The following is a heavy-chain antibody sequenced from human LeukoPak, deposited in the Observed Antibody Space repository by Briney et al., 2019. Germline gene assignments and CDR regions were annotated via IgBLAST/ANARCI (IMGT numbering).Heavy chain of an antibody. V-gene: IGHV3-11*01. D-gene: IGHD3-10*01. Sequence: PGGSLRLSCAASGFTFSDYYMSWIRQAPGKGLEWVSYISSSGSTIYYADSVKGRFTISRDNAKNSLYLQMNSLRAEDTAVYYCAVEGALLWFGPPTGYWGQGTLVTVSS. CDR1: GFTFSDYY. CDR2: ISSSGSTI. CDR3: AVEGALLWFGPPTGY. J-gene: IGHJ4*02.